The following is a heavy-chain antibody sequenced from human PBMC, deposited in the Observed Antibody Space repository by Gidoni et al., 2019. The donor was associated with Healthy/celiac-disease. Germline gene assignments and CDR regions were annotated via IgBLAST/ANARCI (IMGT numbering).Heavy chain of an antibody. V-gene: IGHV3-49*03. Sequence: EVQLVESGGGWVQPGRSLRLSWTASGSALGDYGMTRFRQAPGKGLEWVGFIRSKAYGGTTEYAASVKGRFTISRDDSKSIAYLQMNSLKTEDTAVYYCTRDPVSGYGDYYYYGMDVWGQGTTVTVSS. CDR2: IRSKAYGGTT. J-gene: IGHJ6*02. CDR3: TRDPVSGYGDYYYYGMDV. D-gene: IGHD4-17*01. CDR1: GSALGDYG.